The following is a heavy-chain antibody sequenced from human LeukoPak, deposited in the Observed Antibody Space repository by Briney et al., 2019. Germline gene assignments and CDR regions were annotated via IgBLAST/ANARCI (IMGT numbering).Heavy chain of an antibody. Sequence: SETLSLTCTVSGGSISSYYWSWIRQPPGEGLEWIGYIYYSGSTNYNPSLKSRVTISVDTSKNQFSLKLSSVTAADTAVYYCARITGYSYPLWGWFDPWGQGTLVTVSS. CDR3: ARITGYSYPLWGWFDP. CDR2: IYYSGST. J-gene: IGHJ5*02. V-gene: IGHV4-59*01. CDR1: GGSISSYY. D-gene: IGHD5-18*01.